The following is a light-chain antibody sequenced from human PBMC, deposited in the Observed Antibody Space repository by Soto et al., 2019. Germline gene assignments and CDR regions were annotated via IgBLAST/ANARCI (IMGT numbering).Light chain of an antibody. V-gene: IGLV2-14*01. CDR3: SSYTSRSTPYV. CDR2: EVS. J-gene: IGLJ1*01. Sequence: QSALTQPASVSGSPGQSITISCTGTSSDVGGYNYVSWYQQHPGKAPQLMIYEVSNRPSGVSNRFSGSNSGNTASLTISGLQSEDEADYYCSSYTSRSTPYVFGTGTKVNVL. CDR1: SSDVGGYNY.